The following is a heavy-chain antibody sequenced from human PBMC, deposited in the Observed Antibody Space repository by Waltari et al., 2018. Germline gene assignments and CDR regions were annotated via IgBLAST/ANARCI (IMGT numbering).Heavy chain of an antibody. CDR1: GYTFTGYY. J-gene: IGHJ4*02. CDR3: ATAPDAFQIIN. Sequence: QVQLVQSGAEVKKPGASVKVSCKTSGYTFTGYYMYWVRQAPGQGLEWMGWINPYSGGTAYAQTFQGMVTLTRDTSISTAYMELNRLISDDSAMYYCATAPDAFQIINWGQGTLVTVSS. CDR2: INPYSGGT. V-gene: IGHV1-2*02. D-gene: IGHD2-2*01.